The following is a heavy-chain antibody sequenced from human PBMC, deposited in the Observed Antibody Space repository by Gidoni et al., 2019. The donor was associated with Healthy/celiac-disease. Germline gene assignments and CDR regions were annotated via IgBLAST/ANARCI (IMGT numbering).Heavy chain of an antibody. CDR1: GFTFSSYA. V-gene: IGHV3-23*01. CDR3: AKDLAVRRGSYGRRFDY. Sequence: EVQLLESGGGLVQPGGSLRLSCAASGFTFSSYAMSWVRQAPGKGLEWVSAISGSGGSTYYADSVKGRFTISRDNSKNTLYLQMNSLRAEDTAVYYCAKDLAVRRGSYGRRFDYWGQGTLVTVSS. J-gene: IGHJ4*02. D-gene: IGHD5-18*01. CDR2: ISGSGGST.